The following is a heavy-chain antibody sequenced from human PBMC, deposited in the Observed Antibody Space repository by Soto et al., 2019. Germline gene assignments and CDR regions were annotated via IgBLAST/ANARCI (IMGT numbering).Heavy chain of an antibody. CDR2: ISGSGGST. CDR3: AKDSYYDFWSGYYNNYFDY. J-gene: IGHJ4*02. V-gene: IGHV3-23*01. Sequence: GGSLRLSCAASGFTFSSYAMSWVRQAPGKGLEWVSAISGSGGSTYYEDSGKGRFTISGENSKNTLYLQMNSLRAEEMAVYYCAKDSYYDFWSGYYNNYFDYWGQGTLVTVSS. D-gene: IGHD3-3*01. CDR1: GFTFSSYA.